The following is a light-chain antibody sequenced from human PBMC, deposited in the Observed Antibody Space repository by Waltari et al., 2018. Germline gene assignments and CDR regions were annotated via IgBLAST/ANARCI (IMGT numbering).Light chain of an antibody. V-gene: IGLV7-46*01. CDR3: LLYYNGVRV. Sequence: QAVVTQEPSLTVSPGGTVTLTCGSSTGAVTSGHFPYWFQQKPGQAPRTLIYDTSNKHSWTPARCSGSLLGGKAALTLSGVQPEDEAEYYCLLYYNGVRVFGGGTKLTVL. J-gene: IGLJ3*02. CDR2: DTS. CDR1: TGAVTSGHF.